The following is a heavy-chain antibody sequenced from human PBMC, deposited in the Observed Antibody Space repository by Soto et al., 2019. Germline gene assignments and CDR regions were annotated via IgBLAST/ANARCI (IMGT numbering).Heavy chain of an antibody. CDR3: ARHSSGTSFDP. CDR2: IYHSGST. V-gene: IGHV4-30-2*01. D-gene: IGHD3-10*01. Sequence: SETLSLTCAVSGGSISSGGYSWSWIRQPPGKGLEWIGYIYHSGSTYYNPSLKSRVAISVDTSKNEFSLKLSSVTAADTAVYYCARHSSGTSFDPWGQGTLVTVSS. CDR1: GGSISSGGYS. J-gene: IGHJ5*02.